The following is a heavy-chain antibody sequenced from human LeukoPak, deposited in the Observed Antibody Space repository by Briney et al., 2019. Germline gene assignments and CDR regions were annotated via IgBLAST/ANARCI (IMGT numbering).Heavy chain of an antibody. CDR2: IKSKTDGGTT. J-gene: IGHJ3*02. CDR1: GFTFSNAW. Sequence: PGGSLRLSCAASGFTFSNAWMSWVRQAPGKGLEGGGRIKSKTDGGTTDYAAPVKGRFTISRDDSKNTLYLQMNSLKTEDTAVYYCTTGVVVVPALGAFDIWGQGTMVTVSS. V-gene: IGHV3-15*01. CDR3: TTGVVVVPALGAFDI. D-gene: IGHD2-2*01.